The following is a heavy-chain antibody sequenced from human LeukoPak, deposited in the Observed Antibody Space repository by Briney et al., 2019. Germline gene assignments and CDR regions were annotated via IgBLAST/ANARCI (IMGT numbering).Heavy chain of an antibody. D-gene: IGHD3-9*01. CDR3: ARVLGGSDIMTGYYNY. J-gene: IGHJ4*02. CDR2: ISGGGRST. Sequence: GGSLRLSCAASGFTFDDYGMSWVRQAPGKGLEWVSAISGGGRSTYYGDSVQGRFTISRDNSKSTLYLQMNSLRAEDTAVYFCARVLGGSDIMTGYYNYWGQGTLVTVSS. V-gene: IGHV3-23*01. CDR1: GFTFDDYG.